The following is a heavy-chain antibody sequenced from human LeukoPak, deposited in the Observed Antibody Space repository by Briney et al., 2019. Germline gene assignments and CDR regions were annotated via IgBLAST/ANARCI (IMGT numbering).Heavy chain of an antibody. CDR3: ASYYDSSGYHPSRFDY. Sequence: ASVKVSCKASLYTFTRYYLHSVRQAPGQGLEWMGWINPASGATYYAQKFQDRVTMTSDTSITTGYMQLSRLISDDTAMYYCASYYDSSGYHPSRFDYWGQGTLVTVSS. V-gene: IGHV1-2*02. CDR1: LYTFTRYY. D-gene: IGHD3-22*01. CDR2: INPASGAT. J-gene: IGHJ4*02.